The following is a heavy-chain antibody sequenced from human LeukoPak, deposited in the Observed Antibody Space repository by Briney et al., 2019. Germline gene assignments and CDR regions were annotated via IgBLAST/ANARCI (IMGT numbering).Heavy chain of an antibody. CDR2: ISPSGGST. D-gene: IGHD3-22*01. J-gene: IGHJ4*02. CDR1: GYTFTSYY. Sequence: ASVKVSCKASGYTFTSYYMHWVRQAPGQGLEWMGIISPSGGSTSYAQKFQGRVTMTRDTSTSTVYMELSSLRSEDTAVDYCARDLPDYYDSSGYYLGYWGQGTLVTVSS. V-gene: IGHV1-46*01. CDR3: ARDLPDYYDSSGYYLGY.